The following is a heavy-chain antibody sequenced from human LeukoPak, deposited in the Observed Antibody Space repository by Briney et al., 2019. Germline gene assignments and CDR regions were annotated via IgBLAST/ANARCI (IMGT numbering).Heavy chain of an antibody. J-gene: IGHJ6*02. CDR2: ISCSGST. Sequence: SETLSLTCTVSGDSISSSRHSWGWIRQPPGKGLEWIGSISCSGSTYYNPSLKTRVTMSVDTSENQFSLKLSSVTAADSTVYYCVRIYCTSTSCYGDSYYGMDVWGQGTTVTVSS. V-gene: IGHV4-39*01. CDR1: GDSISSSRHS. D-gene: IGHD2-2*01. CDR3: VRIYCTSTSCYGDSYYGMDV.